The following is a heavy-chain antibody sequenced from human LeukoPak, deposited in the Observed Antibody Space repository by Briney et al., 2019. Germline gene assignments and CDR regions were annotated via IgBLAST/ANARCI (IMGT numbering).Heavy chain of an antibody. D-gene: IGHD5-18*01. CDR3: AKVWYSYGTPPNYYFDY. J-gene: IGHJ4*02. V-gene: IGHV3-30*18. CDR2: ISYDGSNK. CDR1: GFTFSSYG. Sequence: GGSLRLSYAASGFTFSSYGMHWVRQAPGKGLEWVAVISYDGSNKYYADSVKGRFTISRDNSKNTLYLQMNSLRAEDTAVYYCAKVWYSYGTPPNYYFDYWGQGTLVTVSS.